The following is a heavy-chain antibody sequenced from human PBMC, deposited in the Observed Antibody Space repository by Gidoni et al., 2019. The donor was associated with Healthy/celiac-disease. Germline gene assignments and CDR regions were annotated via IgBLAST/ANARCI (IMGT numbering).Heavy chain of an antibody. D-gene: IGHD2-2*01. J-gene: IGHJ6*03. V-gene: IGHV1-18*01. CDR2: NSAYNGNT. Sequence: QVQLVQSGAEVKKPGASVKVSCKASGYTFTSYGISWVRQAPGQGLEWMGWNSAYNGNTNYAQKLQGRVTMTTDTSTSTAYMELRSLRSDDTAVYYCARVNDGGDIVVVPAAINYYMDVWGKGTTVTVSS. CDR3: ARVNDGGDIVVVPAAINYYMDV. CDR1: GYTFTSYG.